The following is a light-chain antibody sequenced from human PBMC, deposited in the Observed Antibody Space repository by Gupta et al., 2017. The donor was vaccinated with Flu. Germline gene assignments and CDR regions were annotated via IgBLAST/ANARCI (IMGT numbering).Light chain of an antibody. CDR2: EDN. V-gene: IGLV6-57*01. J-gene: IGLJ3*02. CDR1: SGSIANDN. CDR3: QSYDSVTKDDV. Sequence: FMLTLPHSLSESPGQRVTICCTRKSGSIANDNVQWYQQRPGSSPNTVIVEDNRRHSVFPDRFSCSIYSSSNSATLTISRLKTEDEADYFCQSYDSVTKDDVFGVGTKVTVL.